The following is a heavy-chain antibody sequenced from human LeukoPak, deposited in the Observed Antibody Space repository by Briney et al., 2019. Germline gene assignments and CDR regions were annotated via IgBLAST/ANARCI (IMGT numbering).Heavy chain of an antibody. Sequence: GGSLRLSCVASGFTFSSYAMSWVRQAPGKGLEWVSAISGSGGSTYYADSVKGRFTISRDNSKNTLYLQMNSLRAEDTAVYYCATEDGAYSGSYRYLYYFDYWGQGTLVTVSS. CDR3: ATEDGAYSGSYRYLYYFDY. CDR1: GFTFSSYA. CDR2: ISGSGGST. D-gene: IGHD1-26*01. J-gene: IGHJ4*02. V-gene: IGHV3-23*01.